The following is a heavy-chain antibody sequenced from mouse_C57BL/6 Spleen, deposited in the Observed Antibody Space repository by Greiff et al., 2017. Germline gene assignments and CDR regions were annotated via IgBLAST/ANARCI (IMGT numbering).Heavy chain of an antibody. D-gene: IGHD2-1*01. J-gene: IGHJ3*01. CDR2: IHPNSGST. Sequence: QVQLQQPGAELVKPGASVKLSCKASGYTFTSYWMHWVKQRPGQGLEWIGMIHPNSGSTNYNEKFKSKATLTVDKSSSTAYMQLSSLTSEDSAVYYCARWDYYGNYGGYWGQGTLVTVSA. CDR1: GYTFTSYW. CDR3: ARWDYYGNYGGY. V-gene: IGHV1-64*01.